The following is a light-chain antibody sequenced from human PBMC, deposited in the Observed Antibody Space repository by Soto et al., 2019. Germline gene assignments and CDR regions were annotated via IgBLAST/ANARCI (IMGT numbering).Light chain of an antibody. CDR3: QQSHITQYS. CDR1: QSVLSSSTNKNY. Sequence: DIVMTQSPDSLAVSLGERATINCKSSQSVLSSSTNKNYLAWFQLKPGQPPKMLIYWASTRESGVPDRFSGSGSGTDFTLTISSLQREDFATYYCQQSHITQYSFGQGTTVEIK. V-gene: IGKV4-1*01. CDR2: WAS. J-gene: IGKJ2*03.